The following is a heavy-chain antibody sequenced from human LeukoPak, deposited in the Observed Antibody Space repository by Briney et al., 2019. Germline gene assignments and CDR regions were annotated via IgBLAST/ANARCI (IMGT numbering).Heavy chain of an antibody. CDR2: IYTSGNT. CDR1: GGSFSIYY. D-gene: IGHD3-9*01. CDR3: ARLATLSTVAARGRTWFDA. Sequence: SETLSLTCTVSGGSFSIYYWSWIRQPAGKGLEWIGRIYTSGNTYYNPSLKSRVTMSVDTSKNHFSLKVSSLTAADTAVYYCARLATLSTVAARGRTWFDAWGQGTLVTVSS. J-gene: IGHJ5*02. V-gene: IGHV4-4*07.